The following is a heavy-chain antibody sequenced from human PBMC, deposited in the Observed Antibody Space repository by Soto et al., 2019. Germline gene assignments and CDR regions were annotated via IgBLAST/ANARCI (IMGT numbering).Heavy chain of an antibody. CDR3: ARDVLVGLDYYYYYGMDV. D-gene: IGHD6-6*01. Sequence: PGGSLRLSCAASGFTFSSYGMHWVRQAPGKGLEWVAVIWYDGSNKYYADSVKGRFTISRDNSKNTLYLQMNSLRAEDTAVYYCARDVLVGLDYYYYYGMDVWGQGTTVTVSS. CDR1: GFTFSSYG. CDR2: IWYDGSNK. V-gene: IGHV3-33*01. J-gene: IGHJ6*02.